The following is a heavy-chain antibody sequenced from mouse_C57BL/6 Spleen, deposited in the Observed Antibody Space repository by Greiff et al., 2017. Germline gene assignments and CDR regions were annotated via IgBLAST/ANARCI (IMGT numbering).Heavy chain of an antibody. CDR2: IDPETGGT. V-gene: IGHV1-15*01. J-gene: IGHJ4*01. Sequence: VQLQQSGAELVRPGASVTLSCKASGYTFTDYEMHWVKQTPVHGLEWIGAIDPETGGTAYNQKFKGKAILTADKSSSTAYMELRSLTSEDSAVYYCTRGDGSRGAMDYWGQGTSVTVSS. CDR3: TRGDGSRGAMDY. CDR1: GYTFTDYE. D-gene: IGHD1-1*01.